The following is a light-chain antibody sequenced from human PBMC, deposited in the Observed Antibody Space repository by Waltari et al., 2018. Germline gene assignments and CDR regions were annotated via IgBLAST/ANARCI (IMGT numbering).Light chain of an antibody. CDR2: AAS. Sequence: DIQLTQSPSFLSASVGDRVTITCRASQGISSYLAWYQQKPGKAPKPLIYAASTLQSGFPSRFSGRGSVTEFTLTITSLQPADFATYYCQQLNSFPTFGQGTRLEIK. J-gene: IGKJ5*01. CDR1: QGISSY. CDR3: QQLNSFPT. V-gene: IGKV1-9*01.